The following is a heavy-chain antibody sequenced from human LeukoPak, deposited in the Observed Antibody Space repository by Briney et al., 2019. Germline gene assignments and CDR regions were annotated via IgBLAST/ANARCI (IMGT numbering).Heavy chain of an antibody. CDR2: ISGSGGST. J-gene: IGHJ4*02. D-gene: IGHD3-22*01. CDR3: AKRSTYYYDSSGYYPFDY. Sequence: GGSLRLSCAASGFTFSSYAMSWVRQAPGKGLEWVSAISGSGGSTYYADSVKGRFTISRDNSKNTLYLQMNSLRAEDTAVYYCAKRSTYYYDSSGYYPFDYWGQGTLVTVSS. CDR1: GFTFSSYA. V-gene: IGHV3-23*01.